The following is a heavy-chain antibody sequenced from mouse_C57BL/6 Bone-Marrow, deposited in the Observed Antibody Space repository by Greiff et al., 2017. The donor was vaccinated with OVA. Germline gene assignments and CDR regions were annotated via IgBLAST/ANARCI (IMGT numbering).Heavy chain of an antibody. J-gene: IGHJ3*01. CDR2: IDPSDSYT. D-gene: IGHD3-2*02. CDR3: ARSQLRLQVAY. CDR1: GYTFTSYW. V-gene: IGHV1-50*01. Sequence: QVQLQQPGAELVKPGASVKLSCKASGYTFTSYWMQWVKQRPGQGLEWIGEIDPSDSYTNYNQKFKGKATLTVDTSSSTAYMQRSSLTSEDSAVYYGARSQLRLQVAYWGQGTLVTVSA.